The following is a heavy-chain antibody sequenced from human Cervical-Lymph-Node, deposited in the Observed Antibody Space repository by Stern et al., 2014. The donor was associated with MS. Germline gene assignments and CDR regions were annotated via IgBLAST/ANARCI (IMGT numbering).Heavy chain of an antibody. D-gene: IGHD4-17*01. V-gene: IGHV4-31*03. CDR2: IYYSGST. CDR3: ARGKYGDLHDY. J-gene: IGHJ4*02. CDR1: GGSISSGGYY. Sequence: QLQLQESGPGLVKPSQTLSLTCTVSGGSISSGGYYWSWICQHPGKGLEWIGYIYYSGSTYYNPSLKSRVTISVDTSKNQFSLKLSSVTAADTAVYYCARGKYGDLHDYWGQGTLVTVSS.